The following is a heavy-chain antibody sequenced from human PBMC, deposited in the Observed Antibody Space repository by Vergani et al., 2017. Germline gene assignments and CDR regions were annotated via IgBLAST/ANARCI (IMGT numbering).Heavy chain of an antibody. CDR3: ARDSLLYYYDSSGGIDY. CDR2: ISSSSSYI. V-gene: IGHV3-21*01. J-gene: IGHJ4*02. Sequence: EVQLVESGGGLVKPGGSLRLSCAASGFTFSSYSMNWVRQAPGKGLEWVSSISSSSSYIYYADSVKGRFTISRDNAKNSLYLQMNSLRAEDTAVYYCARDSLLYYYDSSGGIDYWGQGTLATVSS. CDR1: GFTFSSYS. D-gene: IGHD3-22*01.